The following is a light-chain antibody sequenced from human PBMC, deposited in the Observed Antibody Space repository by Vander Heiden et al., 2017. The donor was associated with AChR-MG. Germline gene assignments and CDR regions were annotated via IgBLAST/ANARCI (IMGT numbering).Light chain of an antibody. Sequence: DIQMTPPPSSLSASVGDRVTITCRASQAISSWLAWYQQKPGKAPKLLIFAASNLQSGVPSRFSGSGSGTDFTLTISSLQPEDFATYSCQQANSFPLTFGGGTKVEIK. V-gene: IGKV1-12*01. CDR2: AAS. J-gene: IGKJ4*01. CDR3: QQANSFPLT. CDR1: QAISSW.